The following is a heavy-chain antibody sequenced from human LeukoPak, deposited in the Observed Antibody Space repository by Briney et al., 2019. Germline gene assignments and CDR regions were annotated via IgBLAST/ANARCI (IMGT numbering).Heavy chain of an antibody. CDR1: GYTFTGYY. V-gene: IGHV1-2*02. J-gene: IGHJ4*02. Sequence: GASVTVSCTASGYTFTGYYMHWVRQAPGQGLEWMGWINPNSGGTNYAQKFQGRVTMTRDTSISTAYMELSRLRSDDTAVYYCARDRSDSSGWSLDYWGQGTLVTVSS. D-gene: IGHD6-19*01. CDR2: INPNSGGT. CDR3: ARDRSDSSGWSLDY.